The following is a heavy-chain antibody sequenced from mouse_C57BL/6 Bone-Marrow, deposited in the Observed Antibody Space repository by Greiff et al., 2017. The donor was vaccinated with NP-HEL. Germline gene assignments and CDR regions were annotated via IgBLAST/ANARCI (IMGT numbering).Heavy chain of an antibody. V-gene: IGHV14-1*01. CDR1: GFNIKDYY. D-gene: IGHD1-1*01. CDR2: IDPEDGDI. CDR3: TFICTGFAY. J-gene: IGHJ3*01. Sequence: EVQLQESGAELVRPGASGKLSWGASGFNIKDYYMHWVKQRPEQGLEWIGRIDPEDGDIEYAPKFQGKATMTADTSSNTAYLQLSSLTSEDTAVYYCTFICTGFAYWGQGTLVTVSA.